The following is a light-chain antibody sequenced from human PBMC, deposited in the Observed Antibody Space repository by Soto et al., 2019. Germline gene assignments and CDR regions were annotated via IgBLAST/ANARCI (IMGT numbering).Light chain of an antibody. CDR2: DVN. J-gene: IGLJ2*01. V-gene: IGLV2-14*01. CDR1: SSDVRAYNY. CDR3: TSWTTSTTMK. Sequence: QSVLTQPASVSGSPGQSITISCTGTSSDVRAYNYVSWYQQHPGKAPKLMIYDVNIRPSGVSNRFSGSKSGNTASLTISGLQAEDEADYYCTSWTTSTTMKFGGGTKLTVL.